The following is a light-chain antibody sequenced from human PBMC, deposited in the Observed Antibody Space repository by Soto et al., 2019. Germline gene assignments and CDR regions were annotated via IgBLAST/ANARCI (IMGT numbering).Light chain of an antibody. J-gene: IGLJ1*01. CDR2: ETS. CDR3: FSFTSTNTHV. V-gene: IGLV2-23*01. Sequence: QSVLTRPASVSGSPGQSVTISCTGTSSDFGSYKFVSWYQHHPGTVPKVIIYETSKRPSGVSDRFSGSKSGNTASLTISGLQAEDEADYYCFSFTSTNTHVFGSGTKVTLL. CDR1: SSDFGSYKF.